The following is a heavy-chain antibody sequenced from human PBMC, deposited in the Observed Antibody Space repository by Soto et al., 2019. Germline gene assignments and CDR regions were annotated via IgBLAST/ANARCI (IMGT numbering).Heavy chain of an antibody. V-gene: IGHV3-21*01. J-gene: IGHJ4*02. CDR1: GFTFSSYS. D-gene: IGHD3-16*01. Sequence: ETLSLSCAAPGFTFSSYSMHWVRQAPGKGLEWVSSISSRSRSIYHTDSAKGRFTISRDNSKNTLYLQMNTLGADDTAVYYCAGGKAKYYFDYWGQGSLVTVSS. CDR2: ISSRSRSI. CDR3: AGGKAKYYFDY.